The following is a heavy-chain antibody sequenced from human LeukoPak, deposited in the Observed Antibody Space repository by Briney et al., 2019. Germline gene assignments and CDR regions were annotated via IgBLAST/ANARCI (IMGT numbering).Heavy chain of an antibody. CDR3: ATTIVVVVSATRSDAFDI. CDR2: FDPEDGET. V-gene: IGHV1-24*01. CDR1: GYTLTELS. D-gene: IGHD2-15*01. J-gene: IGHJ3*02. Sequence: WASVKVSCKVSGYTLTELSMHWVRQAPGKGLEWMGGFDPEDGETIYAHKFQGRVTMTEDTSTDTAYMELSSLRSEDTAVYYCATTIVVVVSATRSDAFDIWGQGTMVSVSS.